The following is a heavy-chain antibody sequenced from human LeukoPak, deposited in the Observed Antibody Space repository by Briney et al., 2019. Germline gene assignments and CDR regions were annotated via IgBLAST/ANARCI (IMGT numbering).Heavy chain of an antibody. CDR2: IYYTGST. V-gene: IGHV4-59*01. J-gene: IGHJ5*02. Sequence: SETLSLTCIVSGVSISSNYWSWIRQPPGKGLEWIGYIYYTGSTNYHPSLKSRVTMSVDTSKNQFSLKLSSVTAADTAVYYCARWIYSSRSRPFDPWGQGTLVTVSS. D-gene: IGHD5-12*01. CDR1: GVSISSNY. CDR3: ARWIYSSRSRPFDP.